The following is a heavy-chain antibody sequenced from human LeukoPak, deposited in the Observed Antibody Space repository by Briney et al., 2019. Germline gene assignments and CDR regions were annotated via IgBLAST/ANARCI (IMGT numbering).Heavy chain of an antibody. CDR2: ISYDGSNK. Sequence: GRSLRLSCAASGFTFSSYAMHWVRQAPGKGLEWVAVISYDGSNKYYADSVKGRFTISRDNSKNTLYLQMNSLRAEDTAVYYCARDRTSWGRPFGAFDIWGQGTMVTVSS. V-gene: IGHV3-30*04. D-gene: IGHD3-16*01. J-gene: IGHJ3*02. CDR3: ARDRTSWGRPFGAFDI. CDR1: GFTFSSYA.